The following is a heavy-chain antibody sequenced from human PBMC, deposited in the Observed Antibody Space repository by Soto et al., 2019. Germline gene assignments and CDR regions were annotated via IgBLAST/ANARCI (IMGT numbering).Heavy chain of an antibody. CDR1: GGSISSSSYY. Sequence: QLQLQESGPGLVKPSETLSLTCTVSGGSISSSSYYWGWIRQPPGKGLEWIGSIYYSGSTYYNPSLKSRVTISVDTSKNQFSLKLSSVTAADTAVYYCARQYYDFWSGPVLSYYYYGMDVWGQGTTVTVSS. V-gene: IGHV4-39*01. CDR2: IYYSGST. J-gene: IGHJ6*02. CDR3: ARQYYDFWSGPVLSYYYYGMDV. D-gene: IGHD3-3*01.